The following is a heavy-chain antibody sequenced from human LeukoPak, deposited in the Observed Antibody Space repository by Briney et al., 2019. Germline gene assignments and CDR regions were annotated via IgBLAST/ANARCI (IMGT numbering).Heavy chain of an antibody. CDR1: GGSISSYY. D-gene: IGHD3-10*01. Sequence: SETLSLTCTVSGGSISSYYWSWIRQPPGKGLEWIGYIYYSGSTNYNPSLKSRVTISVDTSKNQFSLKLSSVTAADTAVYYCASAPLYYYGSGSYFYWGQGTLVTVSS. V-gene: IGHV4-59*01. CDR2: IYYSGST. J-gene: IGHJ4*02. CDR3: ASAPLYYYGSGSYFY.